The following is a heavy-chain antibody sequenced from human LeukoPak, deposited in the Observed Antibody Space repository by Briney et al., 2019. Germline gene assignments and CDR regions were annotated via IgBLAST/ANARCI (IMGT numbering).Heavy chain of an antibody. CDR1: GGSISDYY. V-gene: IGHV4-59*08. CDR3: ATDGRDGYLDVFDI. D-gene: IGHD5-24*01. Sequence: PSETLSLTCTVSGGSISDYYWNWIRQPPGKGLEWIGYIYYSGSSNHNPSLKSRVTMSVDTSKNQFSLKLNSVTAAGTAVYFCATDGRDGYLDVFDIWGQGTVVTVSS. J-gene: IGHJ3*02. CDR2: IYYSGSS.